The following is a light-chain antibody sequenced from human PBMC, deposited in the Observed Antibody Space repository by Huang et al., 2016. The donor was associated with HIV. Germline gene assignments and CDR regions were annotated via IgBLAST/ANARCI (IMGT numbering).Light chain of an antibody. Sequence: AIQMTQSPASLSASVGDRVTITCRASKDIGNELGWYQQRLGKAPKLLVSTASQLQSGVPSRFTGSGSGTHFTLTISGLQPEDFATYYCLQDYTYPWTFGQGTKVEI. J-gene: IGKJ1*01. CDR1: KDIGNE. CDR3: LQDYTYPWT. CDR2: TAS. V-gene: IGKV1-6*01.